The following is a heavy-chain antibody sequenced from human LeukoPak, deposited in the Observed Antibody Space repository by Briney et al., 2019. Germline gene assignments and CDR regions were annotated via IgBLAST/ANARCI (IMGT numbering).Heavy chain of an antibody. Sequence: PSETLSLTCNVSGDSINLYYWSWIRQPPGKGLEWIGYIYYTGNTYYNPSLKSRVTISVDTSKNQFSLKLSSVTAADTAVYYCARGAPVTNFDYWGQGTLVTVSS. D-gene: IGHD4-17*01. CDR3: ARGAPVTNFDY. CDR2: IYYTGNT. CDR1: GDSINLYY. J-gene: IGHJ4*02. V-gene: IGHV4-59*01.